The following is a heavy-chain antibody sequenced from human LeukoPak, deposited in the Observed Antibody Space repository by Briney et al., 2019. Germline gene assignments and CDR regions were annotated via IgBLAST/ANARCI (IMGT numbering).Heavy chain of an antibody. Sequence: GGSLRLSYAACRFTLSSYAISWVHPAPGKGLKWVSTICGSTGDIYYPHSPKGRFTLSRDNSKNTLYLQMNSLRTEDTAVYYCAKGIRIAAAYDAFDIWGQGTMVTVSS. J-gene: IGHJ3*02. V-gene: IGHV3-23*01. CDR1: RFTLSSYA. D-gene: IGHD6-13*01. CDR2: ICGSTGDI. CDR3: AKGIRIAAAYDAFDI.